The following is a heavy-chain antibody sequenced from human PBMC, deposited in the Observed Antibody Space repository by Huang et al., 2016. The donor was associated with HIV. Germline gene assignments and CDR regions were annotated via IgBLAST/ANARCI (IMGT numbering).Heavy chain of an antibody. CDR2: IYYSGST. D-gene: IGHD6-6*01. CDR1: GGSMSSYY. J-gene: IGHJ5*02. V-gene: IGHV4-59*01. Sequence: QVQLQESGPGLVKPSETLSLTCTVSGGSMSSYYWSWIRQPPGKGLEWIGYIYYSGSTNYNPSLQSRVTISVDTSKNQFSLRLSSVTAADTAVYYCASASIVARRWFDPWGQGSLVTVSS. CDR3: ASASIVARRWFDP.